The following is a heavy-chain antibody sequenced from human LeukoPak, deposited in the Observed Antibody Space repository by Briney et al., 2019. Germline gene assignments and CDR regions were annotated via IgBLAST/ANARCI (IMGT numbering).Heavy chain of an antibody. J-gene: IGHJ4*02. CDR1: GGSFSGYY. V-gene: IGHV4-34*01. D-gene: IGHD6-13*01. CDR2: INHSGST. Sequence: PSETLSLTCAVYGGSFSGYYWSWIRQPPGKGLEWIGEINHSGSTNYNPSLKSRVTISVDTSKNQFSLKLSSVTAADTAVYYCARGAGSSWYDFDYWGQGTLVTVSS. CDR3: ARGAGSSWYDFDY.